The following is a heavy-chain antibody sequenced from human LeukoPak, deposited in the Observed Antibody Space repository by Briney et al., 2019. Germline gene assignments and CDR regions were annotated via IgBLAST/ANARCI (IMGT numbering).Heavy chain of an antibody. CDR2: IYPGDSDT. CDR1: GYNFASYW. Sequence: GESLKISCKGSGYNFASYWIAWVRQMPGKGLEWMGVIYPGDSDTRYSPSFQGQVTISADKSISTAYLQWSSLKASDTAMYYCARNYDSSGMYYFDYWGQGTLVTVSS. V-gene: IGHV5-51*01. J-gene: IGHJ4*02. D-gene: IGHD3-22*01. CDR3: ARNYDSSGMYYFDY.